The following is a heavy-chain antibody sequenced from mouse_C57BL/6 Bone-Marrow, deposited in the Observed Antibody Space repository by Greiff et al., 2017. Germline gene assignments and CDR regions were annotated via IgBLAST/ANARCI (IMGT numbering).Heavy chain of an antibody. J-gene: IGHJ3*02. CDR3: TTFYYGSSCAQ. Sequence: EVQLQQSGAELVRPGASVKLSCTASGFNIKDYYMHWVKQRPEQALEWIGRIDPEAGDTETAPKFQGKATMTADTSSNTDYLQRCSLRSEDTAVYYCTTFYYGSSCAQWGQEILDSVS. V-gene: IGHV14-1*01. D-gene: IGHD1-1*01. CDR2: IDPEAGDT. CDR1: GFNIKDYY.